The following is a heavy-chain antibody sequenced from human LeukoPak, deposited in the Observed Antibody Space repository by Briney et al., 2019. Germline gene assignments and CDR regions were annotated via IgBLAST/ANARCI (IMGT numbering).Heavy chain of an antibody. CDR3: MRYVAMDVDFDY. J-gene: IGHJ4*02. V-gene: IGHV3-21*01. Sequence: GGSLRLSCVVSGFTFSRYSVNWVRQAPGKGLEWVASINSSGTYIYYAESVKGRFIISRDNAQNSVSLQMNTLRADDTAIYYCMRYVAMDVDFDYWGRGTRVTVSS. CDR1: GFTFSRYS. CDR2: INSSGTYI. D-gene: IGHD3-10*02.